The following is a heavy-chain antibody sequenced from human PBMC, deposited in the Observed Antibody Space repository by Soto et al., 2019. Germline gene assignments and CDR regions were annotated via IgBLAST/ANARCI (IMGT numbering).Heavy chain of an antibody. CDR2: ISGNGAGT. J-gene: IGHJ4*02. Sequence: DGQLLESGGGLVQPGGSLRLSCAPSGFTFSSYAMSWVRQAPGKGLEWVSAISGNGAGTYYADSAKGRFTISRDNSKNMLYLQMNSLTVADTAVYYCAKPIPVAATGYWGQGTLVTVSS. D-gene: IGHD6-19*01. V-gene: IGHV3-23*01. CDR3: AKPIPVAATGY. CDR1: GFTFSSYA.